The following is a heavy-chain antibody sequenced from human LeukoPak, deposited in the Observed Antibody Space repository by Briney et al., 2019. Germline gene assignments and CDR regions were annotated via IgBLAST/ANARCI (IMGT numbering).Heavy chain of an antibody. V-gene: IGHV3-21*01. Sequence: AGSLTLSCAAYGFTFSSYSMNWVRQAPGKGLEWVSSISSSRSYIYYADSVKGRFNISRDNAKNSLYLQMNRLRANDRAVYYCARDRIFVLVPAAKTYGMDVWGQGTTVTVSS. J-gene: IGHJ6*02. CDR3: ARDRIFVLVPAAKTYGMDV. D-gene: IGHD2-2*01. CDR2: ISSSRSYI. CDR1: GFTFSSYS.